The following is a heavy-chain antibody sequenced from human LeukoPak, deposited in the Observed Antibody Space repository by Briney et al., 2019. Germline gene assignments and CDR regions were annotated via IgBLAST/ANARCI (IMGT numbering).Heavy chain of an antibody. J-gene: IGHJ5*02. CDR3: ARDTMVRGVMIPYNWFDP. D-gene: IGHD3-10*01. Sequence: GGSLRLSCAASGFTFSSYSMNWVRQAPGKGLEWVSSISSSSSYIYYADSVKGRFTISRDNSKNTLYLQMNRLRADDTAVYYCARDTMVRGVMIPYNWFDPWGQGTLVTVSS. CDR1: GFTFSSYS. CDR2: ISSSSSYI. V-gene: IGHV3-21*04.